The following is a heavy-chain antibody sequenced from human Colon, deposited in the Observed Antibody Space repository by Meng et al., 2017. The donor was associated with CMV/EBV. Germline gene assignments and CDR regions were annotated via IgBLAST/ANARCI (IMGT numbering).Heavy chain of an antibody. D-gene: IGHD1-20*01. CDR3: AKDQARFNFYGMDV. V-gene: IGHV3-53*05. CDR2: IYAVGTP. Sequence: GESLKISCSASGFPIVSHYMAWVRQAPGKGLEWVSLIYAVGTPYYADSVKGRFTISRDNSKNTLYLQMNSLRAEDTAAYFCAKDQARFNFYGMDVWGQGTTVTVSS. CDR1: GFPIVSHY. J-gene: IGHJ6*02.